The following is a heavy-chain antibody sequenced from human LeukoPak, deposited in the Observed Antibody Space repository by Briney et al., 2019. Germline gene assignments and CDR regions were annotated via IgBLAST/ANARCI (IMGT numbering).Heavy chain of an antibody. CDR3: TTMYYYDSSGYYRIIDY. Sequence: GGSLRLSCAASGFTFSSYAMHWVREAPGKGLEWVAVISYDGSNKYYAVSVKGRFTISRDNSKNTLYLQMNSLRAEDTAVYYCTTMYYYDSSGYYRIIDYWGQGTLVTVSS. J-gene: IGHJ4*02. D-gene: IGHD3-22*01. CDR2: ISYDGSNK. V-gene: IGHV3-30-3*01. CDR1: GFTFSSYA.